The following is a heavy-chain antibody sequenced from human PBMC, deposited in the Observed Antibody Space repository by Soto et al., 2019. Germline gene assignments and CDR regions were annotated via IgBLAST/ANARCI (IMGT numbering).Heavy chain of an antibody. CDR3: ARSGSNWGIDY. Sequence: QVQLVQSGAEEKKPGASVKVSCKASGYTFTSYAMHWVRQAPGQRLEWMGWINAGNGNTKYSQKFQGRVTITRDTSASTAYMGLSSLRSEATAVYYCARSGSNWGIDYWGQGTLVTVSS. J-gene: IGHJ4*02. CDR1: GYTFTSYA. CDR2: INAGNGNT. V-gene: IGHV1-3*05. D-gene: IGHD1-26*01.